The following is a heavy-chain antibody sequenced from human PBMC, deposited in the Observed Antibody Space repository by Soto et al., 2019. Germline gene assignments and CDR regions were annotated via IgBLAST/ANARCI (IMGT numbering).Heavy chain of an antibody. V-gene: IGHV4-59*01. J-gene: IGHJ4*02. CDR2: IYYSGST. CDR1: GGSISSYY. CDR3: ARTQYYYDSSGYYYPGFFDY. D-gene: IGHD3-22*01. Sequence: LSLTCTVSGGSISSYYWSWIRQPPGKGLEWIGYIYYSGSTNYNPSLKSRVTISVDTSKNQFSLKLSSVTAADTAVYYCARTQYYYDSSGYYYPGFFDYWGQGTLVTVSS.